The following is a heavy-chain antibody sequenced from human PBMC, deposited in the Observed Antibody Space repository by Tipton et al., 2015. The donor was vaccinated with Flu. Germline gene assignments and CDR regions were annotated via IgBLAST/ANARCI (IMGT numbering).Heavy chain of an antibody. CDR3: GRAIGGKYSY. Sequence: GSLRLSCAASGFTITANYMSWVRQAPGKGLEWVSVIYSGGRTHYAEAVRGRFTIYRDNAKNSLYLQMNSLRGEDSAVYYCGRAIGGKYSYWGQGTLVTVSS. V-gene: IGHV3-66*01. CDR2: IYSGGRT. J-gene: IGHJ4*02. CDR1: GFTITANY. D-gene: IGHD2/OR15-2a*01.